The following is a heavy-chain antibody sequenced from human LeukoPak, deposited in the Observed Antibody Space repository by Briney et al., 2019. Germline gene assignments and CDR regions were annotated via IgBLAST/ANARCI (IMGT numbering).Heavy chain of an antibody. J-gene: IGHJ6*03. V-gene: IGHV4-38-2*02. Sequence: SETLSLTCTVSGYSISSGDYRGWIRQPPGKGLEWIGSIYHSGSTYYNPSLKSRVSISVDTSKIQFSLRLSSVTAADTAVYYCATIVVDPGSVNYYMDVWGKGTTVTVSS. D-gene: IGHD2-2*01. CDR1: GYSISSGDY. CDR3: ATIVVDPGSVNYYMDV. CDR2: IYHSGST.